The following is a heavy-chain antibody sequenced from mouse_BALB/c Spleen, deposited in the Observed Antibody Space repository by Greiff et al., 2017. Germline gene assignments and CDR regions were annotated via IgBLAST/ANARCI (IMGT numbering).Heavy chain of an antibody. CDR2: IYPYNGGT. Sequence: VQLKESGPELVKPGASVKISCTASGYTFTDYNMPWVKQSHGKSLEWIGYIYPYNGGTGYNQKFKSKATLTVDNSSSTAYMELRSLTSEDSAVYYCASEGFAYWGQGTLVTVSA. CDR1: GYTFTDYN. CDR3: ASEGFAY. J-gene: IGHJ3*01. V-gene: IGHV1S29*02.